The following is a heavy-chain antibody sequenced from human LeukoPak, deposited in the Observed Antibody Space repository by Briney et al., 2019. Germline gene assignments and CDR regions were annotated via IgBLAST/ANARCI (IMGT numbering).Heavy chain of an antibody. J-gene: IGHJ4*02. Sequence: ASVTVSCKGSGDTLTEYAMHGVRQAPGQRGEWMGGINSGNVATKYSQKFQGRVTITRETSASTASISLSSLTYEDTTIYYCARGRWSSSGLYYFDYWGPRTQVTLSS. CDR1: GDTLTEYA. D-gene: IGHD6-19*01. CDR3: ARGRWSSSGLYYFDY. CDR2: INSGNVAT. V-gene: IGHV1-3*01.